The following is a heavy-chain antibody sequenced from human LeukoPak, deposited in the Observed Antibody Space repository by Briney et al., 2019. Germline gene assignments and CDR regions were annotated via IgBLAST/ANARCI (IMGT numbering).Heavy chain of an antibody. V-gene: IGHV1-8*01. CDR3: ARPTVTSPSYFGC. CDR1: GYTFSSYD. CDR2: MNPNSGNT. Sequence: ASVKVSCKASGYTFSSYDINWVRQATGQGLEWMGWMNPNSGNTGYAQKFQGRVTMTRNTSISTAYMELSSLRSEDTAVYYCARPTVTSPSYFGCWGQGTLVTVSS. D-gene: IGHD4-17*01. J-gene: IGHJ4*02.